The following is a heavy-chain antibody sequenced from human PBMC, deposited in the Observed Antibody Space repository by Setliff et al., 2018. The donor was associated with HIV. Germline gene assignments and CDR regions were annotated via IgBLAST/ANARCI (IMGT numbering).Heavy chain of an antibody. Sequence: KPSETLSLTCAVSGGSINSDNWWSWVRQSPGKGLEWIGKIYHSGSTNYNPSLKSRVTISVDKSKNQFSLNLSSVTAADAAMYYCAREYGDLFYFDYWGQGTLVTVSS. CDR3: AREYGDLFYFDY. CDR1: GGSINSDNW. J-gene: IGHJ4*02. CDR2: IYHSGST. D-gene: IGHD4-17*01. V-gene: IGHV4-4*02.